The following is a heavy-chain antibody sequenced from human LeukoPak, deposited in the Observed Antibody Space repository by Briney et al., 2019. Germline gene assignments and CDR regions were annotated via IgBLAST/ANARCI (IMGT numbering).Heavy chain of an antibody. V-gene: IGHV3-30*02. CDR2: IRYDGSNK. CDR1: GFTFSSYG. CDR3: AKDAGVAPGAFDI. D-gene: IGHD7-27*01. J-gene: IGHJ3*02. Sequence: RGSLRLSCAASGFTFSSYGMHWVRQAPGKGLEWVAFIRYDGSNKYYADSVKGRFTISRDNSKNTLYLQMNSLRAEDTAVYYCAKDAGVAPGAFDICGQGTMVTVSS.